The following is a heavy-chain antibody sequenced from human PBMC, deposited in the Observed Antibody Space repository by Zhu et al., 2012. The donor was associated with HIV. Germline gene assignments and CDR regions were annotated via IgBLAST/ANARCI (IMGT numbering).Heavy chain of an antibody. CDR2: VYYSGIT. D-gene: IGHD3-10*01. V-gene: IGHV4-30-4*08. CDR3: ARYYYASDRTIDY. J-gene: IGHJ4*02. CDR1: GVSISSGDYY. Sequence: QVQLQESGPGLVKPSQTLSLTCTVSGVSISSGDYYWSWIRQPPGKGLEWIGYVYYSGITYYNPSLKSRITISVDTSKNQFSLKLSSVTAADTAVYYCARYYYASDRTIDYWGQGTLVTVSS.